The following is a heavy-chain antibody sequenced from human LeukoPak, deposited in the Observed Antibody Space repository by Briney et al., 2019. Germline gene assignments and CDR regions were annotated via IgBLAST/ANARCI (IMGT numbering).Heavy chain of an antibody. CDR3: ARDRMGYYYMDV. CDR1: GFTFSSYS. D-gene: IGHD3-16*01. V-gene: IGHV3-21*01. Sequence: PGGSLRLSCAASGFTFSSYSMNWVRQAPGKGLEWVSSISSSSSYIYYADSVKGRFTISRDNAKNSLYLQMNSLRAEDTAVYYCARDRMGYYYMDVWGKGTTVTVSS. J-gene: IGHJ6*03. CDR2: ISSSSSYI.